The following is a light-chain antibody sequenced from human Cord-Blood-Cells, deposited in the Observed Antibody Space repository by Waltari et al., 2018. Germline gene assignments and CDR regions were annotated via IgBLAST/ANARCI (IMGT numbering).Light chain of an antibody. V-gene: IGLV2-8*01. CDR1: SSDVGGYNY. CDR2: EVS. CDR3: SSYAGSNNLGV. Sequence: QSAPTQPPSASGSPGQSVTISCTGTSSDVGGYNYVSWYQQHPGKAPKLMIYEVSRRPSGVPDRFSGSKSGNTASLTVSGLQAEDDADYYCSSYAGSNNLGVFGGGTKLTVL. J-gene: IGLJ2*01.